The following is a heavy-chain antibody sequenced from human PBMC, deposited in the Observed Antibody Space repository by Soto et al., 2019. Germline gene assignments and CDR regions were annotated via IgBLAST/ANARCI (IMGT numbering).Heavy chain of an antibody. D-gene: IGHD3-3*01. CDR1: GYSFTSYW. V-gene: IGHV5-51*01. Sequence: GESLKISCKGSGYSFTSYWIGWVRQMPGKGLEWMGIIYPGDSDTRYSPSFQGQVTISADKSISTAYLQWSSLKASDTAMYYCARHLPYYDGWSGYREKYYYMYAWGQGTTVTVSS. CDR3: ARHLPYYDGWSGYREKYYYMYA. CDR2: IYPGDSDT. J-gene: IGHJ6*03.